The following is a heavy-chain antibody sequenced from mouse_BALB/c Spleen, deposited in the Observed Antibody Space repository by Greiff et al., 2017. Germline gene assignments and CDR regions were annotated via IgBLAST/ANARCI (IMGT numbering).Heavy chain of an antibody. CDR1: GFTFTSYW. V-gene: IGHV1S81*02. D-gene: IGHD1-1*01. CDR3: AREGYYGSFDY. CDR2: INPSNGRT. J-gene: IGHJ2*01. Sequence: QVQLQQSGAELVKPGASVKLSCTASGFTFTSYWMHWVQQRPGQGLEWIGEINPSNGRTNYKEKFKSKATMTVDKSSSTAYMQLSSLTSEDSAVYCGAREGYYGSFDYWGQGTTVTVSS.